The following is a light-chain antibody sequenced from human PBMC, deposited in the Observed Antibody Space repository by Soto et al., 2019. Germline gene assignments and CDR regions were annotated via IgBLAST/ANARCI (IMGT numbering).Light chain of an antibody. V-gene: IGKV3-15*01. CDR1: QSVSTH. CDR2: GAS. J-gene: IGKJ1*01. CDR3: QQYDNWPPWT. Sequence: EKVMTQSPATLSVSPGDRVTLSCRSSQSVSTHLAWYQQKPGRAPRLLIYGASTRATGIPARFSGSGSGTEFTLTISSLESEDSAVYYCQQYDNWPPWTFGQGTKVEIK.